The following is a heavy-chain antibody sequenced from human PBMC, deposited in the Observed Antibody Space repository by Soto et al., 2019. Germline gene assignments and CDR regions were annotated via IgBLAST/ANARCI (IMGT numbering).Heavy chain of an antibody. Sequence: QVQLVQSGAEVKKPGSSVKVSCKASGGTFSSYSISWVRQAPGQGLEWMGGIIPIFGTANYAQKFQGRVTLTADKPTRKAYMELRSQRSEDTAVYYCAIAASVFGVVSYYYYYGMAVWGQGTTVTVSS. CDR3: AIAASVFGVVSYYYYYGMAV. V-gene: IGHV1-69*06. CDR2: IIPIFGTA. D-gene: IGHD3-3*01. CDR1: GGTFSSYS. J-gene: IGHJ6*02.